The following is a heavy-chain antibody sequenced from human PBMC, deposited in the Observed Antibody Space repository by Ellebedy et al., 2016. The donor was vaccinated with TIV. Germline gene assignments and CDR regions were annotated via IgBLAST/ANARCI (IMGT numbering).Heavy chain of an antibody. CDR3: AKGGHFSAYDY. CDR2: INANGGTT. V-gene: IGHV3-23*01. D-gene: IGHD6-25*01. J-gene: IGHJ4*02. Sequence: GESLKISXAVSGFTFSRNVMNWVRQAPGKGLEWVSSINANGGTTYDADSVKGRFTISRDNSKNTLYLQMNGLRAEDTAVYYCAKGGHFSAYDYWGQGTLVTVSA. CDR1: GFTFSRNV.